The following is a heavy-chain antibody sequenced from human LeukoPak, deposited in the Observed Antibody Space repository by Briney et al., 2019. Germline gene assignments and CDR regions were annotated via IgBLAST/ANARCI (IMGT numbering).Heavy chain of an antibody. CDR1: GFTFSSYA. CDR2: IRYDGSNK. CDR3: AKDLYDYGGNSASPFDY. D-gene: IGHD4-23*01. J-gene: IGHJ4*02. Sequence: GGSLRLSCAASGFTFSSYAMHWVRQAPGKGLEWVAFIRYDGSNKYYADSVKGRFTISRDNSKNTLYLQMNSLRAEDTAVCYCAKDLYDYGGNSASPFDYWGQGTLVTVSS. V-gene: IGHV3-30*02.